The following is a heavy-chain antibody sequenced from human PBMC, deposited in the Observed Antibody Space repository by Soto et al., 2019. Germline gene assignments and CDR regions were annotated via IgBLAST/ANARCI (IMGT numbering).Heavy chain of an antibody. D-gene: IGHD1-26*01. CDR2: IWYDGSNK. CDR3: ASDPGWELLSSFDY. Sequence: QVQLVESGGGVVQPGRSLRLSCAASGFTFSSYGMHWVRQAPGKGLEWVAVIWYDGSNKYYADTVKGRFTISRDNSKNRLYFEVNSLSAEDRAVYYCASDPGWELLSSFDYWGQGTLVTVSS. CDR1: GFTFSSYG. J-gene: IGHJ4*02. V-gene: IGHV3-33*01.